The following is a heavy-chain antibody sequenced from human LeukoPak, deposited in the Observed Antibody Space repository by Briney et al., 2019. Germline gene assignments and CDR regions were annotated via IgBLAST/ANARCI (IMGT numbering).Heavy chain of an antibody. CDR1: GYNFTNYW. CDR2: IYPGDSDT. V-gene: IGHV5-51*01. CDR3: ASGLRYYFDY. Sequence: GESLKISCKGSGYNFTNYWVGWVRQMPGEGLEWMAIIYPGDSDTRYSPSFQGQVTISADKSISTAYLQWSSLKASDTAMYYCASGLRYYFDYWGQGTLVTVSS. J-gene: IGHJ4*02.